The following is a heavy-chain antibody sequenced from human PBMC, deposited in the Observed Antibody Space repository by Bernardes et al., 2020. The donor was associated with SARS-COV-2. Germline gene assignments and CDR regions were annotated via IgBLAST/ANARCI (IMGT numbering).Heavy chain of an antibody. V-gene: IGHV1-18*01. CDR2: INIYNGNT. CDR1: GYIFSHHG. CDR3: AKLGWQLLSPAGYLDV. J-gene: IGHJ6*02. D-gene: IGHD5-18*01. Sequence: ASVKVSCKASGYIFSHHGITWMRQVPGHGLEWVAWINIYNGNTEISKKFQGRVTVTTDTSTDTAYMDLTSLRFDDTAVYYCAKLGWQLLSPAGYLDVWGQGTMVVVSS.